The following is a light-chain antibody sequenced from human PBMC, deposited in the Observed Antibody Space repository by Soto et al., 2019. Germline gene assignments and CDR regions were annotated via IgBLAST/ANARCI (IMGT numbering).Light chain of an antibody. V-gene: IGLV1-40*01. Sequence: QTVVTQSPSVSGAPGQRVTISCTGSSSNIGAGYEVHWYQQLPGTAPKLLIYGNNNRPSGVPDRFSGSKSGTSASLAITGLQAEDEADYYCQSYDSSLSALYVFGTGTKVTVL. CDR3: QSYDSSLSALYV. CDR1: SSNIGAGYE. J-gene: IGLJ1*01. CDR2: GNN.